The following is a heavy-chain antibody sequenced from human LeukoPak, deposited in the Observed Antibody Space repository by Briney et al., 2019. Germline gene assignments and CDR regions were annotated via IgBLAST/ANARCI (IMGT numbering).Heavy chain of an antibody. CDR2: IKQDGSEK. J-gene: IGHJ6*03. CDR3: ARDRRYYDSSGYFGWAGYYYYYYMDV. CDR1: GFSFTHSS. V-gene: IGHV3-7*01. Sequence: GGSLRLSCAASGFSFTHSSMNWVRQAPGKGLEWVANIKQDGSEKYYVDSVKGRFTISRDNAKNSLYLQMNSLRAEDTAVYYCARDRRYYDSSGYFGWAGYYYYYYMDVWGKGTTVTVSS. D-gene: IGHD3-22*01.